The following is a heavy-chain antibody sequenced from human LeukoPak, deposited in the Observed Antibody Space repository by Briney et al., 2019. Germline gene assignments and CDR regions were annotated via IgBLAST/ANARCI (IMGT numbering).Heavy chain of an antibody. D-gene: IGHD3-22*01. CDR1: GFPFSDVW. J-gene: IGHJ4*02. Sequence: GGSLRLSCAASGFPFSDVWMSWVRQAPGKGLEWVGRIKSKTDGGTADYAAPVKGRFTFSRDDSKNTLYLQMNSLNTDGTAVYYCTTDWYYYDSSGYYPIFWGQGTLVTVSS. CDR3: TTDWYYYDSSGYYPIF. CDR2: IKSKTDGGTA. V-gene: IGHV3-15*01.